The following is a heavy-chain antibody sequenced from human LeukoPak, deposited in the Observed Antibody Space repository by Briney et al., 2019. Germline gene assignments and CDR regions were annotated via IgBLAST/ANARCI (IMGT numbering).Heavy chain of an antibody. Sequence: PSETLSLTCTVSGGSVSISYYWTWIRQSPGKGLEWIGHIYQNGNTNYFPSLESRVTISLDTSKNQFSLKLNSVTAADTAVYSGAKVSNGWPYFFDSWGQGVQVTVSS. J-gene: IGHJ4*02. CDR1: GGSVSISYY. V-gene: IGHV4-61*01. CDR3: AKVSNGWPYFFDS. CDR2: IYQNGNT. D-gene: IGHD6-19*01.